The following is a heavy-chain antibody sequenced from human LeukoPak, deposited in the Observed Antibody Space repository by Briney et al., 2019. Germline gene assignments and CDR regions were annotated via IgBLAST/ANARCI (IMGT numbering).Heavy chain of an antibody. D-gene: IGHD3-3*01. CDR1: GFTFSSYW. V-gene: IGHV3-7*01. CDR2: IKQDGSEK. CDR3: ARALYYDFWSGYSDAFDI. J-gene: IGHJ3*02. Sequence: GGSLRLSCAASGFTFSSYWMSWVRQAPGKGLEWVANIKQDGSEKYYVDSVKGRFTISRDNAKNSLYLQMNSLTAEDTAVYYCARALYYDFWSGYSDAFDIWGQGTMVTVSS.